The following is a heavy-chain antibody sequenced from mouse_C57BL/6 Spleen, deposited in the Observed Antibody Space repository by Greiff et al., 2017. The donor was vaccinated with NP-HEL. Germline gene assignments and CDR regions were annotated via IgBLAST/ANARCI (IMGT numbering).Heavy chain of an antibody. V-gene: IGHV5-16*01. CDR3: ARWTYDYDGFDY. CDR2: INYDGSST. D-gene: IGHD2-4*01. CDR1: GFTFTDYY. J-gene: IGHJ2*01. Sequence: EVHLVESEGGLVQPGSSMKLSCTASGFTFTDYYMAWVRQVPEKGLEWVANINYDGSSTYYLDSLKSRFIISRDNAKNILYLQMSSLKSEDTATYYCARWTYDYDGFDYWGQGTTLTVSS.